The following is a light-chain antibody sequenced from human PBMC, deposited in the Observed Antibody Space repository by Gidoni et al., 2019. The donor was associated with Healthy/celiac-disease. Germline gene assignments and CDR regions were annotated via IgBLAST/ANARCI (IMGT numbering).Light chain of an antibody. J-gene: IGKJ4*01. CDR3: QQRSNWPLT. Sequence: VLPQSPATLSLSPGERATLSCRASQSVSSYLAWYQQKPGQAPRLLIYDASDRATGIPARFSGSGSGTDFTLTISSLEPEDFAVYYCQQRSNWPLTFGGGTKVEIK. V-gene: IGKV3-11*01. CDR1: QSVSSY. CDR2: DAS.